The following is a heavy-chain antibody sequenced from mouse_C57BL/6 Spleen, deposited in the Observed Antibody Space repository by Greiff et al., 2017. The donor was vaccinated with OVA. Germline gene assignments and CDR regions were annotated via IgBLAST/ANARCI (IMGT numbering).Heavy chain of an antibody. CDR3: ARNWDY. CDR1: GYTFTDYY. CDR2: IYPGDGDT. J-gene: IGHJ2*01. D-gene: IGHD4-1*01. Sequence: VQLQQSGAELVKPGASVKISCKASGYTFTDYYINWVKQRPGKGLEWIGQIYPGDGDTNYNGKFKGKATLTADKSSSTAYMQLSSLTSEDSAVYFCARNWDYWGQGTTLTVSS. V-gene: IGHV1-80*01.